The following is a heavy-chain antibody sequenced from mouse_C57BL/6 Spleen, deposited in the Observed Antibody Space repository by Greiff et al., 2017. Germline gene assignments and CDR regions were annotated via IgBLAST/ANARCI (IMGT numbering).Heavy chain of an antibody. Sequence: QVTLKESGPGILQPSQTLRLTCSFSGFSLSTFGMGVGWIRQPSGKGLEWLAHIWWAADKSYHPALKRRLTIFKETSKYQVFLKFANVDTADTSTYYWARPYYYGSSSSYYAMEYWGQGTSVTGAS. CDR2: IWWAADK. CDR3: ARPYYYGSSSSYYAMEY. J-gene: IGHJ4*01. D-gene: IGHD1-1*01. V-gene: IGHV8-8*01. CDR1: GFSLSTFGMG.